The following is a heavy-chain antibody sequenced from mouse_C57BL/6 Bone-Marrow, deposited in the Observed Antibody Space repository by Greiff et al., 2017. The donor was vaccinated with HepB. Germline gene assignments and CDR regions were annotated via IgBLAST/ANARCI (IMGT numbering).Heavy chain of an antibody. V-gene: IGHV14-4*01. CDR1: GFNITDDY. CDR3: TTVPAWFAY. CDR2: IDPENGDT. Sequence: VQLQQSGAELVRPGASVKLSCTASGFNITDDYMHWVKQRPEQGLEWIGWIDPENGDTEYASKFQGKATITADTSSNTAYLQLSSLTSEDTAVYYCTTVPAWFAYWGQGTLVTVSA. D-gene: IGHD2-14*01. J-gene: IGHJ3*01.